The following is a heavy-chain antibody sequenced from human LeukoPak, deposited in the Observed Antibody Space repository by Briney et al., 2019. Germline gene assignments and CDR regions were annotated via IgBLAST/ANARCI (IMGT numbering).Heavy chain of an antibody. CDR1: GGSISSGDYY. D-gene: IGHD2-15*01. V-gene: IGHV4-30-4*01. Sequence: SETLSLTCTVSGGSISSGDYYWRWIRQPPGKGLEWIGYIYYSGSTYYNPSLKSRVTISVDTSKNQFSLKLSSVTAADTAVYYCARVRIGHLLNWFDPWGQGTLVTVSS. CDR3: ARVRIGHLLNWFDP. J-gene: IGHJ5*02. CDR2: IYYSGST.